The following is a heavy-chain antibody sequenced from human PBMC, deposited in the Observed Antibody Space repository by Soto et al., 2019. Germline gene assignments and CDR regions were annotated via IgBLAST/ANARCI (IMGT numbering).Heavy chain of an antibody. CDR1: GGSLSTNA. J-gene: IGHJ6*02. CDR3: ARGGFVAGLYNALDA. V-gene: IGHV1-69*06. Sequence: QVQLVQSGAEVKKVGSSVKVSCKTSGGSLSTNAISWVRQAPGQGLEWMGAIILMFGSPKYAQKFQGRVTISADNPTNTIYMEMISLTSADTAVYYCARGGFVAGLYNALDAWGQGTTVSVSS. CDR2: IILMFGSP. D-gene: IGHD6-19*01.